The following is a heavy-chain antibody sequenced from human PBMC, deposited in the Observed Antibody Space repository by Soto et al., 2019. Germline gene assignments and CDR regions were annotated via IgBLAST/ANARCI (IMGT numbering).Heavy chain of an antibody. CDR1: GGSFNDYY. Sequence: QVQLQQWGAGLLKPSETLSLTCAVNGGSFNDYYWAWIRQPPGKGLEWFGEIYHSGNTYYNPSLESRVLMSVDTSKKQVSLRLTSVTAADTAMYYCARVRSGFNRESWSYWYNGMDVWGQGTTVTVS. CDR2: IYHSGNT. CDR3: ARVRSGFNRESWSYWYNGMDV. J-gene: IGHJ6*02. D-gene: IGHD3-16*01. V-gene: IGHV4-34*02.